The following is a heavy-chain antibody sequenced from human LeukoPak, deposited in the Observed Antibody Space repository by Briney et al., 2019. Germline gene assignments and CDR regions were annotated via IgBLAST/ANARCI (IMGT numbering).Heavy chain of an antibody. V-gene: IGHV3-23*01. CDR1: GFTFSSYA. CDR3: AKDKGYCSYTSCYYIH. D-gene: IGHD2-2*01. J-gene: IGHJ4*02. Sequence: GGSLRLSCAASGFTFSSYAMSWVRQAPGKGLELVSAISGSSGDTYYADSVKGRFTISRDNSKNTLYLQMNSLRAEDTAVYYCAKDKGYCSYTSCYYIHWGQGTLVTVSS. CDR2: ISGSSGDT.